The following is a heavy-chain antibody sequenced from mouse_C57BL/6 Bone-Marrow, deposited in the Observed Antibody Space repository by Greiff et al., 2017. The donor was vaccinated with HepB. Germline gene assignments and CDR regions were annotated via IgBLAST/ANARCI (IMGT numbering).Heavy chain of an antibody. D-gene: IGHD1-1*01. Sequence: VQLQQSGAELARPGASVKLSCKASGYTFTSYGISWVKQRTGQGLEWIGEIYPRSGNTYYNEKFKGKATLTADKSSSTAYMELRSLTSEDSAVYFCARVLLRYPYYAMDYWGQGTSVTVSS. CDR2: IYPRSGNT. CDR1: GYTFTSYG. J-gene: IGHJ4*01. CDR3: ARVLLRYPYYAMDY. V-gene: IGHV1-81*01.